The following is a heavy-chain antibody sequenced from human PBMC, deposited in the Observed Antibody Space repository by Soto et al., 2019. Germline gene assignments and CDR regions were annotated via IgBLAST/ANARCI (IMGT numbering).Heavy chain of an antibody. D-gene: IGHD6-13*01. Sequence: QVQLVESGGGVVQPGRSLRLSCAASGFTFSSYAMHWVRQAPGKGLEWVAVISYDGSNKYYADSVKGRFTISRDNSKNPLYLQMNSLRAEDTAVYYCARAAIAAAGTGYFDYWGQGTLVTVSS. CDR1: GFTFSSYA. V-gene: IGHV3-30-3*01. CDR2: ISYDGSNK. J-gene: IGHJ4*02. CDR3: ARAAIAAAGTGYFDY.